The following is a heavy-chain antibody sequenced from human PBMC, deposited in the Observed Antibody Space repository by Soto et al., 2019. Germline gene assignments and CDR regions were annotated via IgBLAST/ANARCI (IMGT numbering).Heavy chain of an antibody. CDR3: ARDVGDYLSGRLQRIEYFQH. CDR1: GFTFSSYA. J-gene: IGHJ1*01. V-gene: IGHV3-30-3*01. D-gene: IGHD4-17*01. Sequence: GGSLRLSCAASGFTFSSYAMHWVRQAPGKGLEWVAVISYDGSNKYYADSVKGRFTISRDNSKNTLYLQMNSLRAEDTAVYYCARDVGDYLSGRLQRIEYFQHWGQGTLVTVSS. CDR2: ISYDGSNK.